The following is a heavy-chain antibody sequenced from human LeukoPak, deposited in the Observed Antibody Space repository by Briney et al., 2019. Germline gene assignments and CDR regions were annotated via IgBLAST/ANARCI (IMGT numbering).Heavy chain of an antibody. Sequence: GGSLRLSCAASGFTFSSYGMHWVRQAPGKGLEWVAVISYDGSNRHYGDSVKGRFTISRDNSKNTLYLQMNSLRAEDTAVYYCAKDLYCSGGRCSYNYYGMDVWGQGTTVTVSS. J-gene: IGHJ6*02. CDR1: GFTFSSYG. D-gene: IGHD2-15*01. CDR3: AKDLYCSGGRCSYNYYGMDV. CDR2: ISYDGSNR. V-gene: IGHV3-30*18.